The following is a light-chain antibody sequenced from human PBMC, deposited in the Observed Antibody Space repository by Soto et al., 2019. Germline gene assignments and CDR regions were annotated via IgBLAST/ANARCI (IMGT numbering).Light chain of an antibody. CDR1: ESVSSNY. J-gene: IGKJ1*01. CDR3: QKYGTSPRK. CDR2: GAS. V-gene: IGKV3-20*01. Sequence: EIVLTQCPGTLSLSPGEIATLSCGPTESVSSNYLAWYQQKPGQAPRVLIYGASIRATGIPDRFSGSGSETDFTLTISRLEPEDFAVYYCQKYGTSPRKCGQGTKGDIK.